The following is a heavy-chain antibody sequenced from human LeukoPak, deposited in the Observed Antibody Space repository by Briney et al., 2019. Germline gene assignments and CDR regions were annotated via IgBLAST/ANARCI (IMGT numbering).Heavy chain of an antibody. V-gene: IGHV3-23*01. CDR3: AKAVAVAGSHWFDP. CDR2: ISGSGGST. D-gene: IGHD6-19*01. J-gene: IGHJ5*02. Sequence: QPGGSLRLSCAASGFTFSSYAMSWVRQAPGKGLEWVSAISGSGGSTYYADSVKGRFTISRDNSRNTLYLQMNSLRAEDTAVYYCAKAVAVAGSHWFDPWGQGTLVTVSS. CDR1: GFTFSSYA.